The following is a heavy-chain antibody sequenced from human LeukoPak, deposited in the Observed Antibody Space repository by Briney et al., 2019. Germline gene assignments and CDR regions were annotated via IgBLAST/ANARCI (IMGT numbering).Heavy chain of an antibody. D-gene: IGHD3-22*01. Sequence: SSETLSLTCTVSGGSISSYYWSWIRQPPGKGLEWIGYIYYSGSTNYNPSLKSRVTISVDTSKNQFSLKLGSVTAADTAVYYCARATWLPVGLYYYDSSGYYYYFDSWGQGTLVTVSS. CDR2: IYYSGST. V-gene: IGHV4-59*01. CDR1: GGSISSYY. CDR3: ARATWLPVGLYYYDSSGYYYYFDS. J-gene: IGHJ4*02.